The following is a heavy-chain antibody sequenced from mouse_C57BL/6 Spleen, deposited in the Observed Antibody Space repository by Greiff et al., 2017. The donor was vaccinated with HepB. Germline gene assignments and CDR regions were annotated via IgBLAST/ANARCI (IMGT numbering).Heavy chain of an antibody. V-gene: IGHV2-2*02. CDR2: IWSGGST. CDR3: TRNLGRGSFDV. J-gene: IGHJ1*01. D-gene: IGHD4-1*01. CDR1: GFSLTSYG. Sequence: QVQLKESGPGLVQPSQSLSITCTASGFSLTSYGVHWVRQSPGKGLEWLGVIWSGGSTDYNAAFISRLSISKDNTKSQVFFKMSSLQANDTAIYYCTRNLGRGSFDVWGPGTTVTVSA.